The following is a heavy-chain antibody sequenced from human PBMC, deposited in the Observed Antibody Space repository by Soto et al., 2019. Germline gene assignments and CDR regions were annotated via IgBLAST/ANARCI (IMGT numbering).Heavy chain of an antibody. CDR1: GFTFSSYA. CDR3: ATSHRYVYYGMDV. D-gene: IGHD3-16*01. Sequence: EVQLLDSGGGLVQPGGSLRLSCAASGFTFSSYAMSWVRQPPGTGLEWVSGISASGSSTYYADSVKGRFTISRDNSRNTLYLQMNSLTAEDTAGYYCATSHRYVYYGMDVW. V-gene: IGHV3-23*01. J-gene: IGHJ6*01. CDR2: ISASGSST.